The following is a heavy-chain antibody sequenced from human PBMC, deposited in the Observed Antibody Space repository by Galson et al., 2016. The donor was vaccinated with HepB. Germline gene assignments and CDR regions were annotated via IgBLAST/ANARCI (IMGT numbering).Heavy chain of an antibody. V-gene: IGHV4-39*01. D-gene: IGHD2-15*01. CDR3: ARREKIVVVVFATQLYTSWFDP. CDR1: GGSVTINNYY. J-gene: IGHJ5*02. Sequence: SETLSLTCTVSGGSVTINNYYWGWVHQAPGKGLEWIGTISYSGNTDYNPSLKSRVTISVDTSKNQFSLKLTSVTAADTALYYCARREKIVVVVFATQLYTSWFDPWGQGTLVTVSS. CDR2: ISYSGNT.